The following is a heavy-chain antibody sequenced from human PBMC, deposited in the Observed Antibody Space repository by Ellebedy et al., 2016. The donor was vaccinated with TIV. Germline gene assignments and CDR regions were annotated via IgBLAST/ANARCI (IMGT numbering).Heavy chain of an antibody. V-gene: IGHV1-18*04. CDR2: ISAYNGNT. Sequence: ASVKVSCKAPGYSFTSYGISWVRQAPGQGLEWMGWISAYNGNTNYAQKLQGRVTMTTDTSTSTAYMELRSLRSDDTAVYYCARVDYDNSGRWFDPWGQGTLVTVSS. CDR3: ARVDYDNSGRWFDP. D-gene: IGHD3-22*01. CDR1: GYSFTSYG. J-gene: IGHJ5*02.